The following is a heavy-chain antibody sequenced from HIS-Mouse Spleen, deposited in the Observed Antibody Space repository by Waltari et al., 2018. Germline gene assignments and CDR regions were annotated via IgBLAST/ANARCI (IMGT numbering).Heavy chain of an antibody. CDR2: IYHSGST. CDR3: ARAVYGSGSYFDY. D-gene: IGHD3-10*01. CDR1: GYFISRGSP. Sequence: QVQLQESGPGPVKPSETLSLPCNFSGYFISRGSPWGWTRQPPGKGLEWIGSIYHSGSTYYNPSLKSRVTISVDTSKNQFSLKLSSVTAADTAVYYCARAVYGSGSYFDYWGQGTLVTVSS. J-gene: IGHJ4*02. V-gene: IGHV4-38-2*02.